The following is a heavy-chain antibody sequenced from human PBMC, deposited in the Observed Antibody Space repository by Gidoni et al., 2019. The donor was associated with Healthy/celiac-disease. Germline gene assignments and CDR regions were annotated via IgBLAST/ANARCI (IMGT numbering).Heavy chain of an antibody. CDR3: ASSMYWSQRLVNCGGDCYTLP. Sequence: SSGSTIYYADSVKGRFTISRDNAKNSLYLQMNSLRAEDTAVYYCASSMYWSQRLVNCGGDCYTLPWGQGTLVTVSS. V-gene: IGHV3-48*03. D-gene: IGHD2-21*02. CDR2: SSGSTI. J-gene: IGHJ5*02.